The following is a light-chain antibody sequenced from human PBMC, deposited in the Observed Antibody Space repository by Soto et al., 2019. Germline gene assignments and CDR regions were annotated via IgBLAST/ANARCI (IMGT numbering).Light chain of an antibody. CDR2: GVN. Sequence: QSALTQPASVSGSPGQSITISCSRTISDFVLYNYVSWYQQHPGKAPKLMIYGVNNRPSGVSNRFSGSKSGNTASLTISGLQADDEADYYRSSYTTSSALQVFGTGTKVTVL. CDR3: SSYTTSSALQV. J-gene: IGLJ1*01. CDR1: ISDFVLYNY. V-gene: IGLV2-14*01.